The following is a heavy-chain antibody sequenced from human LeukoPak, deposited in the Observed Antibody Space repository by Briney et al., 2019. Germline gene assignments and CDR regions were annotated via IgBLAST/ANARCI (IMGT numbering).Heavy chain of an antibody. J-gene: IGHJ4*02. CDR3: ASGGVEIATILAFDY. V-gene: IGHV4-39*07. Sequence: SETLSLTCTVSCGSISSSSYYWGWIRQPPGKGLDWIGSIYYSGSTYYNPSLKSRVTISVDTSKNQFSLKLSSVTAADTAVYYCASGGVEIATILAFDYWGPGTLVTVSS. D-gene: IGHD5-24*01. CDR2: IYYSGST. CDR1: CGSISSSSYY.